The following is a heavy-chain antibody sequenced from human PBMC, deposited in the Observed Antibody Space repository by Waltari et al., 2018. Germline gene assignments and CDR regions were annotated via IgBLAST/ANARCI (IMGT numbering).Heavy chain of an antibody. D-gene: IGHD6-13*01. CDR1: GFTFSNAW. V-gene: IGHV3-15*01. CDR3: TAAAGTGAFDI. Sequence: EVQLVESGGGLVKPGGSLRLSCAASGFTFSNAWMGGGCQAPGKGLEWVGRIKSKTDGGTTDYAAPVKGRFTISRDDSKNTLYLQMNSLKTEDTAVYYCTAAAGTGAFDIWGQGTMVTVSS. J-gene: IGHJ3*02. CDR2: IKSKTDGGTT.